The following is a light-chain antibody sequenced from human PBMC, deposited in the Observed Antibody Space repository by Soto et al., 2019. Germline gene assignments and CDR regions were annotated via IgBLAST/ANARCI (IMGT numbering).Light chain of an antibody. CDR1: SSDVGGYNF. V-gene: IGLV2-14*03. CDR3: SSYTSSSTPYV. J-gene: IGLJ1*01. Sequence: QSALTQPASVSGSPGQSITISCTGTSSDVGGYNFVSWYQHHPGKAPKLMIFDVSNRPSGVSTRFSGSKSGNTASLTISGLQAEDESDYYCSSYTSSSTPYVFGTGTKLTVL. CDR2: DVS.